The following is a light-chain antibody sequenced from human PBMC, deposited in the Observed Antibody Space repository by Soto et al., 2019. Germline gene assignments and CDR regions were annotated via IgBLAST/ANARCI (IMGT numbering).Light chain of an antibody. CDR1: SSDVGYYDY. V-gene: IGLV2-11*01. CDR2: DVS. CDR3: CSYAGSYTEV. J-gene: IGLJ2*01. Sequence: QSVLTQPRSVSGYPGQSVTISCTGTSSDVGYYDYVSWYRQYPGKAPTLLIYDVSKRPSGVPERFSGSKSGNTASLTIFGLQAEDEADYYCCSYAGSYTEVFGGGTKLTVL.